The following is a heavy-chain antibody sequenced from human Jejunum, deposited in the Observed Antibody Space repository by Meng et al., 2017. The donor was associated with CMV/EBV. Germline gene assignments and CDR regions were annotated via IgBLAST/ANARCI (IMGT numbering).Heavy chain of an antibody. V-gene: IGHV3-23*04. CDR3: AKDFRGFPGY. Sequence: VQLVESGGGVGQPGGSLRLSCAASGFTFSSHAMNWVRQAPGKGLEWVSAITSSGGSTFYADSVKGRFTISRDNSKNTLYMQMNSLRAEDTAVYYCAKDFRGFPGYWGQGTLVTVSS. J-gene: IGHJ4*02. D-gene: IGHD3-16*01. CDR2: ITSSGGST. CDR1: GFTFSSHA.